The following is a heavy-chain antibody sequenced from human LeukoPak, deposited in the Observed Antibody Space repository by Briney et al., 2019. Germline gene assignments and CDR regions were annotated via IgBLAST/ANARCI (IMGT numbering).Heavy chain of an antibody. CDR1: GFTFSSYN. Sequence: GGSLRLSCAASGFTFSSYNMNWVRQAPGKGLEWVSSISSSSSYIYYTDSVKGRFTISRDNAKHSLYLQMNSLRADDTAIYYCARVSLGAAAGTSRWGQGTLVTVSS. CDR3: ARVSLGAAAGTSR. CDR2: ISSSSSYI. D-gene: IGHD6-13*01. V-gene: IGHV3-21*01. J-gene: IGHJ4*02.